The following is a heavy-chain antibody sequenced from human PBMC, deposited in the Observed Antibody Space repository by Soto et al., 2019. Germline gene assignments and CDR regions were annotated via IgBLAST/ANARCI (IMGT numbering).Heavy chain of an antibody. J-gene: IGHJ4*02. V-gene: IGHV4-59*01. CDR3: AKGYFRSGGYYSDFDY. CDR1: GHSIIGYY. Sequence: PXGTLSLTCTVSGHSIIGYYWGWIRQPPGKGLEWIGYIHYTGSTNYNPSLKSRATISVDTSKNQFSLKLSSVTAADTAVYYCAKGYFRSGGYYSDFDYWGQGTLVTVSS. D-gene: IGHD3-10*01. CDR2: IHYTGST.